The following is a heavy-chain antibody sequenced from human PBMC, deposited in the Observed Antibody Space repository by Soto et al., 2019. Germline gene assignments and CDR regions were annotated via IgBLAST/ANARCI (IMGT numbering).Heavy chain of an antibody. CDR3: AYSHAASNYGDYEPIYSFDY. J-gene: IGHJ4*02. CDR1: GFSLSTSGVG. CDR2: IYWDDDK. V-gene: IGHV2-5*02. Sequence: QITLKESGPTLVKPTQTLTLTCTFSGFSLSTSGVGVGWIRQPPGKALEWLALIYWDDDKRYSPSLKSRLTISKDTSKNQVVLTMTNMDPVDTATYYCAYSHAASNYGDYEPIYSFDYWGQGTLVSVSS. D-gene: IGHD4-17*01.